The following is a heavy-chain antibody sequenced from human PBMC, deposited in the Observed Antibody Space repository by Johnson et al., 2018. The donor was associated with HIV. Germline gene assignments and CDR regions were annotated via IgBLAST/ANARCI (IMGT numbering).Heavy chain of an antibody. V-gene: IGHV3-66*01. Sequence: VQLVESGGGLVQPGGSLRLSCAASGFTVSRYYMRWVRQAPGKGLEWVSVIYSDGSIFYAASVKGRFTISRDNSKNTLYLQMNSLRAEDTAVYYCARVTPQRGGNDAFDIWGQGTMVTVSS. CDR2: IYSDGSI. CDR1: GFTVSRYY. J-gene: IGHJ3*02. CDR3: ARVTPQRGGNDAFDI. D-gene: IGHD3-16*01.